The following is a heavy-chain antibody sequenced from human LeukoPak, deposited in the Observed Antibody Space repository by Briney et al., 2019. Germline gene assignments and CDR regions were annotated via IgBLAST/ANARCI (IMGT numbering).Heavy chain of an antibody. CDR1: GFIFRSTW. CDR3: ARDPYSGNYGAYYYYYMDV. D-gene: IGHD1-26*01. CDR2: ITSGSSYI. Sequence: GGSLRLSCTTSGFIFRSTWMYWLRRAPGQRLEWVSSITSGSSYIYYADSVKGRFTISRDNAKSSLYLQMDSLGAEDTAVYYCARDPYSGNYGAYYYYYMDVWGKGTTVTISS. V-gene: IGHV3-21*01. J-gene: IGHJ6*03.